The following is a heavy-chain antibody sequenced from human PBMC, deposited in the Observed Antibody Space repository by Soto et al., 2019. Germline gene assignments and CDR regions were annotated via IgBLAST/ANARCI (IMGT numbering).Heavy chain of an antibody. V-gene: IGHV5-51*01. CDR3: ARQRFSDYYYYYYMDV. J-gene: IGHJ6*03. D-gene: IGHD3-10*01. Sequence: GESLKISCKGSGYSFTSYWIGWVRQMPGKGLEWMGIIYPGDSDTRYSPSFRGQVTISADKSISTAYLQWSSLKASDTAMYYCARQRFSDYYYYYYMDVWGKGTTVTVSS. CDR1: GYSFTSYW. CDR2: IYPGDSDT.